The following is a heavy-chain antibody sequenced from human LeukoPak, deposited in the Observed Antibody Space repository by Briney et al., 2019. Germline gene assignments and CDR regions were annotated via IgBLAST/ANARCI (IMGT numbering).Heavy chain of an antibody. J-gene: IGHJ4*02. CDR3: AKAVTDYGDYASDH. CDR1: GFTFSSYA. Sequence: GGSLRLSCAASGFTFSSYAMSWVRQAPGKGLEWVSAISGSGGSTYYADSVKGRFTISRDNSKNTLYLQMNSLRAEDTAVYYCAKAVTDYGDYASDHWGQGTLVTVSS. CDR2: ISGSGGST. D-gene: IGHD4-17*01. V-gene: IGHV3-23*01.